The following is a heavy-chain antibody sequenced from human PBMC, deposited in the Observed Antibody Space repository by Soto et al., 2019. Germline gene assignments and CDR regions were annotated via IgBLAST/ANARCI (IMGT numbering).Heavy chain of an antibody. CDR1: GGSISSGAYS. V-gene: IGHV4-30-2*01. CDR3: ARGPYDSSGFYSAFDI. J-gene: IGHJ3*02. CDR2: IYHSGST. Sequence: SETLSLTCAVSGGSISSGAYSWSWIRQPPGKGLEWIGYIYHSGSTYYNPSLKSRVTVSIDRSKNQFSLKLSSVTAADTAVFYCARGPYDSSGFYSAFDIWGQGTMVT. D-gene: IGHD3-22*01.